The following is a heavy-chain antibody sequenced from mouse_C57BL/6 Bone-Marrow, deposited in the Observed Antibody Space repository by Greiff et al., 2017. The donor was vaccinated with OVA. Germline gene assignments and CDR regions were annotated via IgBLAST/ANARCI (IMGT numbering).Heavy chain of an antibody. CDR3: ARRRVVGNYAMDY. CDR2: IWSGGST. CDR1: GFSLTSYG. Sequence: QVQLKESGPGLVQPSQSLSITCTVSGFSLTSYGVHWVRQSPGKGLEWLGVIWSGGSTDCNAAFISRLSISKDNSKSQVFFKMNSLQADDTAIYYWARRRVVGNYAMDYWGQGTSVTVSS. D-gene: IGHD1-1*01. J-gene: IGHJ4*01. V-gene: IGHV2-2*01.